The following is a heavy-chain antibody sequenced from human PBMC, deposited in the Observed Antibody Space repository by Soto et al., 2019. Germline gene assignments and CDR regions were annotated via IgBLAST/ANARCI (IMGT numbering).Heavy chain of an antibody. CDR1: GLTVSKYE. CDR2: ISGSGGST. J-gene: IGHJ6*02. D-gene: IGHD1-1*01. Sequence: GGSLRLSCAASGLTVSKYEMTWVRQAPGKGLEWVSAISGSGGSTYYAVSVKGRFTISRDNSKKTLYLQMNSLRAEDTAVYYCAKDRSPRPGGTYDYYGMDVWRQGTTVTVSS. V-gene: IGHV3-23*01. CDR3: AKDRSPRPGGTYDYYGMDV.